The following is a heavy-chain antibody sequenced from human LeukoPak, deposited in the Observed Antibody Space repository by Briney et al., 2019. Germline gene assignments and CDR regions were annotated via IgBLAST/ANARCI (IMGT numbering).Heavy chain of an antibody. CDR3: ARGSSSGWPDYFDY. Sequence: GGSLRLSCAASGFRVSDYYMSWIRQSPGKGLEWISYISRSGGTTYYGDSAKGRFTISRDNAKNTLYLQMSSLRAEDTAVYYCARGSSSGWPDYFDYWGRGTLVTVSS. D-gene: IGHD6-19*01. V-gene: IGHV3-11*04. CDR2: ISRSGGTT. CDR1: GFRVSDYY. J-gene: IGHJ4*02.